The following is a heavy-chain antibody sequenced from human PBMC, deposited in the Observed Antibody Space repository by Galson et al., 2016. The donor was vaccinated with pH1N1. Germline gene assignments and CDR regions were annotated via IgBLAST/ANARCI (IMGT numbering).Heavy chain of an antibody. CDR1: GGSINSNGNS. CDR2: IHNSGTT. V-gene: IGHV4-31*03. CDR3: VRGRYPYGWGDR. Sequence: TLSLTCTVSGGSINSNGNSWSWIRQLPGKGLAWIGYIHNSGTTDYNASLRNRLIISLDMSKNQFSLKLSSVTAADTAIYSCVRGRYPYGWGDRWGQGTLVTVSS. D-gene: IGHD6-19*01. J-gene: IGHJ5*02.